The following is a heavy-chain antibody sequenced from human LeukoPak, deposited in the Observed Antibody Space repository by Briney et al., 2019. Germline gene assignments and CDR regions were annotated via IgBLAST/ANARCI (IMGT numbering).Heavy chain of an antibody. CDR3: AKKPRWFDA. V-gene: IGHV3-23*01. CDR2: IRGSGGST. J-gene: IGHJ5*02. Sequence: PGGSLRLSCAASGFTFSSYAMSWFRLAPGKGLEWVSAIRGSGGSTYYADSVKGRLTISRDNSRNTLHLQMNRLRAEDTAVYYCAKKPRWFDAWGQGTLVTVSS. CDR1: GFTFSSYA.